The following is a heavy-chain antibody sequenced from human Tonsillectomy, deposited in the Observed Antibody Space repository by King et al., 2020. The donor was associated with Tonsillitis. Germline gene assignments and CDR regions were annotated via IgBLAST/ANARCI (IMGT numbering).Heavy chain of an antibody. CDR3: TLHSAPPV. V-gene: IGHV3-49*04. D-gene: IGHD5-18*01. CDR1: GFTFGDYA. Sequence: VQLVESGGGLVQPGRSLRLSCTASGFTFGDYAVSWVRQAPGKGLEWVGFIKSKAYGGTQQYAASVKGRFSISRDDSKSIAYLQMNSLKTEDTAVYYCTLHSAPPVWGQGTLVTVSS. J-gene: IGHJ4*02. CDR2: IKSKAYGGTQ.